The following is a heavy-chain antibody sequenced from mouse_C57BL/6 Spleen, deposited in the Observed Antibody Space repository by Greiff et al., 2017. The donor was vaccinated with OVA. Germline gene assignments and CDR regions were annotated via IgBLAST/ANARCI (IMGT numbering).Heavy chain of an antibody. CDR3: AREATVGDVYWFAY. D-gene: IGHD1-1*01. CDR1: GYTFTSYW. Sequence: QVHVKQPGAELVKPGASVKMSCKASGYTFTSYWITWVKQRPGQGLEWIGDIYPGSGSTNYNEKFKSKATLTVDTSSSTAYMQLSSLTSEDSAVYYCAREATVGDVYWFAYWGQGTLVTVSA. J-gene: IGHJ3*01. V-gene: IGHV1-55*01. CDR2: IYPGSGST.